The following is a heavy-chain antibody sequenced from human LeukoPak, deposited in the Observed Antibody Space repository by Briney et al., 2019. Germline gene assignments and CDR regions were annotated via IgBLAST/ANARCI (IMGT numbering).Heavy chain of an antibody. J-gene: IGHJ6*04. Sequence: SETLSLTCTVSGGSISSGGYYWSWIRQPPGKGLEWIGYIYYSGSTYYNPSLKSRLTISVDTSKNHFSLKLSSVTAADTAVYYCARGSGAALYYYYGMDVWGKGTTVTVSS. D-gene: IGHD1-26*01. V-gene: IGHV4-30-4*01. CDR2: IYYSGST. CDR1: GGSISSGGYY. CDR3: ARGSGAALYYYYGMDV.